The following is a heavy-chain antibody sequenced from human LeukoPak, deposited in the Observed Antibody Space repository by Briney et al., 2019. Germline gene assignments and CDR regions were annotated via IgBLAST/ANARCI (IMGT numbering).Heavy chain of an antibody. J-gene: IGHJ5*02. CDR3: VRGVGVSRFNYFDP. Sequence: PGRSLTLSCAASGFTFSSFGMHWVRQAPGKGLEWVAVIWYDASDGYYADSVKGRFTISRDNSKNTLFLQMNSLRDDDTAVYYCVRGVGVSRFNYFDPWGQGTLVVVSS. D-gene: IGHD5-24*01. V-gene: IGHV3-33*01. CDR2: IWYDASDG. CDR1: GFTFSSFG.